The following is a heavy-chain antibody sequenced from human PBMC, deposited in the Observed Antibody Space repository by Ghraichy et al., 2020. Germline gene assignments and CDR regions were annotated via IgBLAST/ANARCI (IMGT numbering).Heavy chain of an antibody. CDR3: ARGAKSNDY. J-gene: IGHJ4*02. Sequence: GGSLRLSCAASGFTLSDHYMDWVRQAPGKGLEWVGRMRNKAKSYTTEYAASVTGRFTISRDDSKNSLYLQMDSLKTEDTALYYCARGAKSNDYWGQGTLVTVSS. V-gene: IGHV3-72*01. CDR1: GFTLSDHY. D-gene: IGHD4/OR15-4a*01. CDR2: MRNKAKSYTT.